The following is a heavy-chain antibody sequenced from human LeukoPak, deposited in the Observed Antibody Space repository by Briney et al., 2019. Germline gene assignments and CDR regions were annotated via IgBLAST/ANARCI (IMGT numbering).Heavy chain of an antibody. D-gene: IGHD1-26*01. J-gene: IGHJ1*01. V-gene: IGHV3-30-3*01. CDR3: ARDSGEARFQH. Sequence: GRSLRLSSAASGFTFSSYAMHWVRQAPGKGLEWVAVISYDGSNKYYADSVKGRFTISRDNSKNTLYLQMNSLGAEDTAVYYCARDSGEARFQHWGQGTLVTVSS. CDR1: GFTFSSYA. CDR2: ISYDGSNK.